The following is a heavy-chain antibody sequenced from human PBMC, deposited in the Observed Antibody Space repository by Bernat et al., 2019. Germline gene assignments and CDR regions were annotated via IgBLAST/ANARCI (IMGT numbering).Heavy chain of an antibody. J-gene: IGHJ4*02. CDR1: GFTFSSYG. CDR3: ARAGITFGGGPCRPPRVHDY. V-gene: IGHV3-33*01. CDR2: IWYDGSNK. Sequence: QVQLVESGGGVVQPGRSLRLSCAASGFTFSSYGMHWVRQAPGKGLEWVAVIWYDGSNKYDAGSVKGRFTISRDKSKNTLYLQMNSLRAEDTAVYYCARAGITFGGGPCRPPRVHDYWGQGTLVTVSS. D-gene: IGHD3-16*01.